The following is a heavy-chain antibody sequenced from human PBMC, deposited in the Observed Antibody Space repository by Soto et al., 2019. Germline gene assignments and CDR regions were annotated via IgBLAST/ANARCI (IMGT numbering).Heavy chain of an antibody. V-gene: IGHV3-23*01. CDR1: GFTFSSYA. Sequence: XGSLKLSCSASGFTFSSYAMSWVRQAPGKGLEWVSTISGSGGSTYYADSVKGRFTISRDNSKNTLYLQMNSLGAEDTAVYYCAKEQYQLLYSPFDHWGQGPLVTVSS. J-gene: IGHJ4*02. D-gene: IGHD2-2*02. CDR2: ISGSGGST. CDR3: AKEQYQLLYSPFDH.